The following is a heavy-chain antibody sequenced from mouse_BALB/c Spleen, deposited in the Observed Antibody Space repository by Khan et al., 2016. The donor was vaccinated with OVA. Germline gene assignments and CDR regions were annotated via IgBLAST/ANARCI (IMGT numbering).Heavy chain of an antibody. CDR3: TRIAYDYDSEGFAY. D-gene: IGHD1-1*01. CDR1: GFTFSTYG. J-gene: IGHJ3*01. V-gene: IGHV5-6*01. Sequence: EVELVESGGDLVKPGGSLKLSCAASGFTFSTYGMSWVRQAPDKRLEWVATVSTGGSYTYYPDSVKGRFTISRDNAKNTLYLQMSGLRSEDTAMFYCTRIAYDYDSEGFAYWGQGTLVTVS. CDR2: VSTGGSYT.